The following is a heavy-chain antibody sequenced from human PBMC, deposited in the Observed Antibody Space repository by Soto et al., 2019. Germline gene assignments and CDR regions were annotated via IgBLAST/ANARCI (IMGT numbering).Heavy chain of an antibody. Sequence: QVQLVESGGGVVQPGRSLRLSCAASGFTFSSYAMHWVRQAPGKGLEWVAVISYDGSNKYYADSVKGRFTISRDNSKITLYLQMNSLRAEDTAVYYCARDPTTVVTSGKYDYWGQGTLVTVSS. CDR2: ISYDGSNK. CDR1: GFTFSSYA. D-gene: IGHD4-17*01. V-gene: IGHV3-30-3*01. CDR3: ARDPTTVVTSGKYDY. J-gene: IGHJ4*02.